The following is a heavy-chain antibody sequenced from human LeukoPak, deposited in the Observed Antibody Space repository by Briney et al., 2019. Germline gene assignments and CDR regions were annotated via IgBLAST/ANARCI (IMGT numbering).Heavy chain of an antibody. CDR3: ARAPSEIGGYYPEYFRH. CDR2: IKSDGST. CDR1: GFTFSTYW. J-gene: IGHJ1*01. D-gene: IGHD3-3*01. V-gene: IGHV3-74*01. Sequence: PGGSLRLSCAASGFTFSTYWMHWVRQAPGKGLVWVSRIKSDGSTNYADSVKGRFTISRDNAKNTLSLQMNSLRPDDTGVYYCARAPSEIGGYYPEYFRHWGQGTLVTVSS.